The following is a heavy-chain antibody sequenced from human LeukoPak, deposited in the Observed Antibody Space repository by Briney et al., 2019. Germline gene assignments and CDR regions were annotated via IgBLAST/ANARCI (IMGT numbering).Heavy chain of an antibody. CDR3: ARWGNSGYASGYFDY. CDR1: GDSISSGGNY. D-gene: IGHD5-12*01. Sequence: PSETLSLTCTVSGDSISSGGNYWSWLRQHPGKGLEWIGYIYYSRSTYYNPSLKSRLTISVDTSKNQFSLKLSSVTAADTAVYYCARWGNSGYASGYFDYWGQGTLVTVSS. V-gene: IGHV4-31*03. CDR2: IYYSRST. J-gene: IGHJ4*02.